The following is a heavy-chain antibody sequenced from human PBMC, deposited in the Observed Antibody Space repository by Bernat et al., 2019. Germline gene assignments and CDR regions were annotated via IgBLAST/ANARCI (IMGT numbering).Heavy chain of an antibody. V-gene: IGHV3-74*01. CDR2: INIDGSIT. CDR3: TRSLATAV. CDR1: GFTFSNHW. J-gene: IGHJ4*02. Sequence: EVQLVESGGDLVQPGGSLRLSCAASGFTFSNHWMHWVRQAPGKGLVWVSHINIDGSITSYADAMKGRFTISRDNAKNTLYLQMNSLRAEDTAVYYCTRSLATAVWGQGTLVTVSS. D-gene: IGHD6-13*01.